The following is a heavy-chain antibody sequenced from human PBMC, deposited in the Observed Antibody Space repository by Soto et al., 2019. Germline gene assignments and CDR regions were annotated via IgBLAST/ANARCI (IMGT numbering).Heavy chain of an antibody. Sequence: QVQLVESGGGVVQPGRSLRLSCAVSGFTFKNYGMHWVRQAPGKGLEWVAVIVYDGSYKYYADSVQGRFTISRDNSKNTLYMQMNSLRAEDTAVYYCAKDAYYYASGGDFEGGYFDYWGQGTLVTVSS. D-gene: IGHD3-22*01. CDR1: GFTFKNYG. CDR3: AKDAYYYASGGDFEGGYFDY. J-gene: IGHJ4*02. CDR2: IVYDGSYK. V-gene: IGHV3-30*18.